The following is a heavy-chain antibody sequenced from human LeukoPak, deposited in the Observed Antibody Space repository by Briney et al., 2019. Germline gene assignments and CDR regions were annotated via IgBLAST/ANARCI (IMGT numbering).Heavy chain of an antibody. CDR3: ARELSYYAFDI. CDR1: GYSISSGYY. CDR2: IYHSGST. V-gene: IGHV4-38-2*02. D-gene: IGHD1-26*01. J-gene: IGHJ3*02. Sequence: PSETLSLTCTVSGYSISSGYYRGWIRPPPGKGLEWIGSIYHSGSTYYNPSLKSRVTISVDTSKNQFSLKLSSVTAADTAVYYCARELSYYAFDIWGQGTMVTVSS.